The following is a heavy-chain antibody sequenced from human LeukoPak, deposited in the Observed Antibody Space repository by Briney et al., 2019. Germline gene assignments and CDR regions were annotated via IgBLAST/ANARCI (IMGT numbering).Heavy chain of an antibody. J-gene: IGHJ6*03. CDR1: GFTFSSYA. CDR2: ISGSGGST. V-gene: IGHV3-23*01. D-gene: IGHD3-3*02. Sequence: QTGGSLRLSCAASGFTFSSYAMSWVRQAPGKGLDWVSLISGSGGSTSYADSVKGRFTISRDNSKNTLYLQMNSLRAEDTAVYYCAKDLAFSTPGYPNYYNYYMDVWGKGTTVTVSS. CDR3: AKDLAFSTPGYPNYYNYYMDV.